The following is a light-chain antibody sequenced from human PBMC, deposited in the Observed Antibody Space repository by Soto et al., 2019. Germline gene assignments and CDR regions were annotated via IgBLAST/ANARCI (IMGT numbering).Light chain of an antibody. CDR3: QQTYSTPIT. J-gene: IGKJ5*01. CDR2: AAS. CDR1: QSISNY. V-gene: IGKV1-39*01. Sequence: DIQMTHTTSSLSASVGDRVTIACRASQSISNYLNWYQQRPGKAPKLLIYAASSLQSRVPSRFSGSGSGTDFTLTISSLQPEDFVTYYCQQTYSTPITFGQGTRLEV.